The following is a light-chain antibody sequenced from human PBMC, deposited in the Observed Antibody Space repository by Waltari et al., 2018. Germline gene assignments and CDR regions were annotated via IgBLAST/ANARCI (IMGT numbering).Light chain of an antibody. V-gene: IGLV2-11*01. CDR3: CSYAGRATWA. J-gene: IGLJ3*02. CDR2: DVN. CDR1: SSDVGAFAY. Sequence: QSALTQPRSVSGSPGHPVTISCTGTSSDVGAFAYVSWYQQHPGKAPKLVIYDVNKRPSGVPDRFSGSKSGNTASLTISGLQADDEADYNCCSYAGRATWAFGGGTKLTVL.